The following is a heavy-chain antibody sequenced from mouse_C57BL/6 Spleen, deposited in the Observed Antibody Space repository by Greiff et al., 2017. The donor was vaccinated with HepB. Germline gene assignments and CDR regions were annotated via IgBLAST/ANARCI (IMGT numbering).Heavy chain of an antibody. CDR2: IRSKSNNYAT. V-gene: IGHV10-1*01. Sequence: EVQVVESGGGLVQPKGSLKLSCAASGFSFNTYAMNWVRQAPGKGLEWVARIRSKSNNYATYYADSVKDRFTISRDDSESMLYLQMNNLKTEDTAMYYCVRGGFWYFDVWGTGTTVTVSS. CDR1: GFSFNTYA. CDR3: VRGGFWYFDV. J-gene: IGHJ1*03.